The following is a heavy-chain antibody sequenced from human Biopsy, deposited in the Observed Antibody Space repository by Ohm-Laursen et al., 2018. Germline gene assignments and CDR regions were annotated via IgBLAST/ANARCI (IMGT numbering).Heavy chain of an antibody. J-gene: IGHJ6*02. Sequence: SVKVSCKASGYTFGNYGISWVRQAPGQGLERMGWISVYNGNTDYPHKFQGRVTLTTDTSTSTAYMELRSLRSEDTAVYYCARDPNYDILFGSPKKYGMDVWGQGTTVTVSS. D-gene: IGHD3-9*01. CDR3: ARDPNYDILFGSPKKYGMDV. CDR2: ISVYNGNT. V-gene: IGHV1-18*01. CDR1: GYTFGNYG.